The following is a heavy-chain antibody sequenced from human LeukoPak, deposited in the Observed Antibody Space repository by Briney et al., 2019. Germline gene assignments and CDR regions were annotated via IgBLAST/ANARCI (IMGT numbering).Heavy chain of an antibody. V-gene: IGHV1-18*01. CDR1: GYTFTSYG. Sequence: ASVKVSCKASGYTFTSYGISWERQAPGQGLEWMGWISAYNGNTNYAQKLQGRVTMTTDTSTSTAYMELRSLRSDDTAVYYCARDLNSRITIFGVPTGVFDYWGQGTLVTVSS. D-gene: IGHD3-3*01. CDR2: ISAYNGNT. J-gene: IGHJ4*02. CDR3: ARDLNSRITIFGVPTGVFDY.